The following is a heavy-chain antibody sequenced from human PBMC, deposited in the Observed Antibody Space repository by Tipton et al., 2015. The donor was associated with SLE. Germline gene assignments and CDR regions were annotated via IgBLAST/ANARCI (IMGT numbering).Heavy chain of an antibody. CDR3: TRESWSGSSDY. CDR2: ISSSGSTI. CDR1: GFTFSSYS. J-gene: IGHJ4*02. Sequence: GSLRLSCAASGFTFSSYSMNWVRQAPGKGLEWVSYISSSGSTIYYADSVKGRFTISRDNSKNTLYLQMNSLRAEDTAVYYCTRESWSGSSDYWGQGTLVTVSS. V-gene: IGHV3-48*01. D-gene: IGHD1-26*01.